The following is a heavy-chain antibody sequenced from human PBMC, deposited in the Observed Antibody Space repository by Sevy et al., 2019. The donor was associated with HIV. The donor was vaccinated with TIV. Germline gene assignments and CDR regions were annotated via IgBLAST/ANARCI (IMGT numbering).Heavy chain of an antibody. CDR1: GGSFSGYY. J-gene: IGHJ6*02. Sequence: SETLSLTCAIYGGSFSGYYWSWIRQPPGKGLEWIGEINHSGSTNYNPSLKSRVTISVDTSKNQFSLKLGSVTAADTAVYYCASAYCSSTSCSLMGMDVWGQGTTVTVSS. CDR3: ASAYCSSTSCSLMGMDV. D-gene: IGHD2-2*01. CDR2: INHSGST. V-gene: IGHV4-34*01.